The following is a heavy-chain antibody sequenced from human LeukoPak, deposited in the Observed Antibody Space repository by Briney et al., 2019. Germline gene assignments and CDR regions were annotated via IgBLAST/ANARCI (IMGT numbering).Heavy chain of an antibody. V-gene: IGHV4-34*01. CDR3: ARVRGRNGSGGP. CDR1: GGSFSGYY. J-gene: IGHJ5*02. D-gene: IGHD3-10*01. Sequence: ASETLSLTCAVYGGSFSGYYWSWIRQPPGKGLEWIGEINHSGSTNYNPSLKSRVTISVDTSKNQFSLKLSSVTAADTAVYYCARVRGRNGSGGPWGQGTLVTVSS. CDR2: INHSGST.